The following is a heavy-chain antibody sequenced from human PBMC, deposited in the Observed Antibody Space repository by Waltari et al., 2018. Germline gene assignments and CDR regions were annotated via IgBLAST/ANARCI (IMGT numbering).Heavy chain of an antibody. J-gene: IGHJ2*01. CDR3: VKGGPRGHYYFDL. Sequence: EVQLVESGGGLVQPGGSLRLSCAASEFTLSNYAMRWVRQAPGKGLEWVSTLGESGVTTFYVDSVKGRFTISRDDSKNTLYLQMNSLRAEDTAVYYCVKGGPRGHYYFDLWGRGTLVTVSS. CDR2: LGESGVTT. D-gene: IGHD3-16*01. CDR1: EFTLSNYA. V-gene: IGHV3-23*04.